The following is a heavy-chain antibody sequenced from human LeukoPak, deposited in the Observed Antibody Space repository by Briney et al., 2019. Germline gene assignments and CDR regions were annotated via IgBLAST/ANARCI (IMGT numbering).Heavy chain of an antibody. CDR1: GFTFSSYW. D-gene: IGHD3-10*01. CDR3: ARDGDVLLWFGESGNYFDY. CDR2: IKQDGSEK. V-gene: IGHV3-7*01. Sequence: GGSLRLSCAASGFTFSSYWMSWVRQAPGKGLEWVANIKQDGSEKYYVDSVKGRFTISRDNAKNSLYLQINSLRAEDTAVYYCARDGDVLLWFGESGNYFDYWGQGTLVTVSS. J-gene: IGHJ4*02.